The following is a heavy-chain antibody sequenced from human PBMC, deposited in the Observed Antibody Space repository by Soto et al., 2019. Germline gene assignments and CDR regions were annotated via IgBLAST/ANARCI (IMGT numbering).Heavy chain of an antibody. J-gene: IGHJ4*02. D-gene: IGHD3-22*01. CDR3: AREECYDSDSFLDY. V-gene: IGHV3-21*01. CDR1: VFTGSSYS. CDR2: ISSSSSYI. Sequence: GSLRLSCAASVFTGSSYSMNWVRQAPGKGLEWVSSISSSSSYIYYADAVKGRFTISRDNAKNSLYLQMNSLRAEDTAVYYWAREECYDSDSFLDYWGQGTLVTVSS.